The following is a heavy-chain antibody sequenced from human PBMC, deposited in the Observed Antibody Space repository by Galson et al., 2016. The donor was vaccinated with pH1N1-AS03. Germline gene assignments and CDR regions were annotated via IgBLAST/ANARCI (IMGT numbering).Heavy chain of an antibody. D-gene: IGHD6-13*01. CDR1: GFIFTHYS. CDR2: MSYAGTTT. CDR3: AREEGGFGSNWLQTDAFDI. J-gene: IGHJ3*02. Sequence: SLRLSCAASGFIFTHYSMHWVRQAPGKGLEWVAVMSYAGTTTYYADSVKCRFTISRDNSKNTLYLQMNSLRTEDTALYYCAREEGGFGSNWLQTDAFDIWGQGTMVTVSS. V-gene: IGHV3-30-3*01.